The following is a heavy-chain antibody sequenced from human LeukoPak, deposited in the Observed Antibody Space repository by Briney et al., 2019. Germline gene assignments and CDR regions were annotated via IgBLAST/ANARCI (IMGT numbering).Heavy chain of an antibody. Sequence: GGSLRLSCAASGFTFSDYAMHWVRQAPGKGLEWVALISYEGSNKYYADSVKGRFTISRDNSKNTLYLQMNSLRAEDTAVYYCAKVPRYCSSTSCLYYFDYWGQGTLVTVSS. CDR3: AKVPRYCSSTSCLYYFDY. V-gene: IGHV3-30*18. CDR2: ISYEGSNK. D-gene: IGHD2-2*01. J-gene: IGHJ4*02. CDR1: GFTFSDYA.